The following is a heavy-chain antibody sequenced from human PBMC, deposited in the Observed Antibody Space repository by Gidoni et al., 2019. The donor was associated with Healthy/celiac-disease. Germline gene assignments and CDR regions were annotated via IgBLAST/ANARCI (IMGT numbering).Heavy chain of an antibody. CDR2: IYYSGST. CDR3: ARQEQWLVR. D-gene: IGHD6-19*01. CDR1: GGSFSSSSYY. V-gene: IGHV4-39*01. Sequence: QLQLQESGPGLVKPSETLSLTCTVSGGSFSSSSYYWGWIRQPPGKGREWSGSIYYSGSTYYNPALKSRVTISVDTSKNQFSLKLSSVTAADTAVYYCARQEQWLVRWGQGTLVTVSS. J-gene: IGHJ4*02.